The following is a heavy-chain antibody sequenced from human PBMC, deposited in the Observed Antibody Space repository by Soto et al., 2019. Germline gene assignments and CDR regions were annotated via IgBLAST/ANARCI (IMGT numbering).Heavy chain of an antibody. CDR1: GFTFRSYA. CDR2: ISYDGSDK. V-gene: IGHV3-30*03. J-gene: IGHJ4*02. CDR3: TTERRYYYDSGGY. D-gene: IGHD3-22*01. Sequence: GGSLRLSCAASGFTFRSYAMHWVRQAPGKGLEWLAVISYDGSDKYYADSVGGRFTISRDNSKNTLYLQMNNLETEDTALYYCTTERRYYYDSGGYWGQGTLVTVSS.